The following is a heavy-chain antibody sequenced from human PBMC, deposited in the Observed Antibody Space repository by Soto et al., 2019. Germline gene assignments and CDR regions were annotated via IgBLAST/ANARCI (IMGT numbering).Heavy chain of an antibody. CDR2: IYSGGST. J-gene: IGHJ4*02. Sequence: EVQLEESGGGLVQPGGSLRLSCVVSGFSVSRNYMSWVRQAPGKGLEWVLVIYSGGSTYYADSVKGRFTISRHNSKNTLYLQMNSLRAEDTAVYYCARGGNPNYYWGQGTLVTVSS. D-gene: IGHD4-4*01. CDR3: ARGGNPNYY. CDR1: GFSVSRNY. V-gene: IGHV3-53*04.